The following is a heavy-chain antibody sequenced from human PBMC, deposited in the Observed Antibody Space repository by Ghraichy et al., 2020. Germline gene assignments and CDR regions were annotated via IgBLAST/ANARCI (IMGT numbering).Heavy chain of an antibody. CDR3: ARDGGDIAARGPYYGMDV. Sequence: LSLTCAASGFTFSSYSMNWVRQAPGKGLDWVSSITSRGTYIYYADSVKGRFTISRDNAKNSVYLQMNSLRAEDTAVYYCARDGGDIAARGPYYGMDVWGQGTTVTVTS. CDR1: GFTFSSYS. CDR2: ITSRGTYI. D-gene: IGHD6-6*01. V-gene: IGHV3-21*01. J-gene: IGHJ6*01.